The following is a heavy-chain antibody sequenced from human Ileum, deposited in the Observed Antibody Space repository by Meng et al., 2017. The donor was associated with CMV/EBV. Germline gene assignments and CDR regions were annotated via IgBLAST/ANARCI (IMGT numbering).Heavy chain of an antibody. D-gene: IGHD5-12*01. Sequence: LFCVTSGFTFSSYTMNWVRQTPGEGLEWVSTIGDIYHGGNTHYADSVRGRFTVSRDDSRNIVFLQMNNLRAEDTGLYYCTTWISNHFDYWGQGTLVTVSS. CDR3: TTWISNHFDY. J-gene: IGHJ4*02. CDR1: GFTFSSYT. V-gene: IGHV3-23*01. CDR2: IGDIYHGGNT.